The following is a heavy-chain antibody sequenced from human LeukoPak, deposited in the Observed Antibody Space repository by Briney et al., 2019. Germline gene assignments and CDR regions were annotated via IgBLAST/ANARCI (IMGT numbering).Heavy chain of an antibody. D-gene: IGHD2-21*01. J-gene: IGHJ4*02. CDR1: GGSFSGYY. CDR2: INHSGST. CDR3: ARGGGDWSYDY. Sequence: SETLSLTCAVYGGSFSGYYWSWIRQPPGKGLEWTGEINHSGSTNYNPSLKSRVTISVDTSKNQFSLKLSSVTAADTAVYYCARGGGDWSYDYWGQGTLVTVSS. V-gene: IGHV4-34*01.